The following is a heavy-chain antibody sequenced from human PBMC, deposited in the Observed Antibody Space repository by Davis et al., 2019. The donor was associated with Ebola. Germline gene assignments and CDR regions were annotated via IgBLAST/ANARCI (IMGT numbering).Heavy chain of an antibody. J-gene: IGHJ5*02. D-gene: IGHD4-11*01. Sequence: ASVKVSCKTSGYTFSNYYIYWVRQAPGQGLEWMGIVNPGGGITSYSQKFQGRVTLTWDTSTTTVYMELSGLTSEDTAVYYCARAFSNYESHWFDPWGQGTLVTVSS. V-gene: IGHV1-46*01. CDR1: GYTFSNYY. CDR3: ARAFSNYESHWFDP. CDR2: VNPGGGIT.